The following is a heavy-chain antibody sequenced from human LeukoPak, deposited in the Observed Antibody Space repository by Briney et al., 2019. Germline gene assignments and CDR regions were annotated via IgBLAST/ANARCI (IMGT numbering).Heavy chain of an antibody. CDR1: GYTFSGYY. Sequence: EASVKVSCKASGYTFSGYYMHWVRQAPGQGLEWMGWINPKSGGTNEAQKFHDRVTMTRDTSIRTAYMEVSRLRSDDTAVYFCARGVGGLGNMDVWGKGTTVTISS. D-gene: IGHD3-16*01. CDR2: INPKSGGT. J-gene: IGHJ6*03. CDR3: ARGVGGLGNMDV. V-gene: IGHV1-2*02.